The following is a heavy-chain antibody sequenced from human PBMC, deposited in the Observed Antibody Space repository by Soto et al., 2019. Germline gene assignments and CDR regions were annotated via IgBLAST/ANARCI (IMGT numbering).Heavy chain of an antibody. Sequence: QVQLVQSGAEVKKPGASVKVSCKASGYTFTSYGISWVRQAPGQGLEWMGWISAYNGNTNYAQKXQGRDTMTTDXXTXTXXMELRSLRSDDTAVYYCARLDYDILTGSYYYGMDVWGQGTTVTVSS. CDR3: ARLDYDILTGSYYYGMDV. CDR2: ISAYNGNT. J-gene: IGHJ6*02. CDR1: GYTFTSYG. V-gene: IGHV1-18*01. D-gene: IGHD3-9*01.